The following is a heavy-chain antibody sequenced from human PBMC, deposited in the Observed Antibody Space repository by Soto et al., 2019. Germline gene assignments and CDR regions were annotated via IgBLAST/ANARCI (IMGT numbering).Heavy chain of an antibody. Sequence: ASVKVSCKVSGDTLTEFSMHWVRQAPGKGLEWMGGFDPENGERIYAQKVQGRVAMTEDTPSDTAYMELSSLKSEDTAVYYCTTVVRYCGSKDCFEFAYWGQGTLVTVSS. D-gene: IGHD2-2*01. J-gene: IGHJ4*02. V-gene: IGHV1-24*01. CDR3: TTVVRYCGSKDCFEFAY. CDR2: FDPENGER. CDR1: GDTLTEFS.